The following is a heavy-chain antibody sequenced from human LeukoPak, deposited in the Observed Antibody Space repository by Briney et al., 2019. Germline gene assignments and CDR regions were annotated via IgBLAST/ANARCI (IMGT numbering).Heavy chain of an antibody. CDR3: ARGTLRYFDKG. CDR2: IYYSGNT. V-gene: IGHV4-38-2*02. Sequence: SETLSLTCTVSGYSISSGYYWGWIRQPPGKGLEWIGGIYYSGNTYYNPSLKSRVTISVDTSKNQFSLKLSSVTAADTAVYYCARGTLRYFDKGWGQGTLVTVSS. J-gene: IGHJ4*02. CDR1: GYSISSGYY. D-gene: IGHD3-9*01.